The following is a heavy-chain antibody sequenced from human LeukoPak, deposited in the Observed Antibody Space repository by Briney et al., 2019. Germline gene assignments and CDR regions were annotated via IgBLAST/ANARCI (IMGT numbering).Heavy chain of an antibody. D-gene: IGHD6-13*01. CDR1: GGSISSYNW. V-gene: IGHV4-4*02. CDR3: ARHRGIAAAGLWEPDGMDV. CDR2: IYHSGST. Sequence: SETLSLTCVVSGGSISSYNWWSWVRQPPGKGLEWIGEIYHSGSTNYNPSLKSRVTISVDTSKNQFSLKLSSVTAADTAVYYCARHRGIAAAGLWEPDGMDVWGQGTTVTVSS. J-gene: IGHJ6*02.